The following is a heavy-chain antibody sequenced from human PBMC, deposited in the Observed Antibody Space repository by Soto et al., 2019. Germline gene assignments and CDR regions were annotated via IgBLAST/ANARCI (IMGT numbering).Heavy chain of an antibody. CDR3: ATNNVPYYYAMDV. V-gene: IGHV3-53*01. CDR1: AFTVTPRY. J-gene: IGHJ6*02. D-gene: IGHD2-2*01. Sequence: EAQLVESGGGLIQPGGSLRLSCAASAFTVTPRYMSWVRQAPGKGLEWVSIIYSGGSTDYVDSVKGRFTISRDNSRTTLYLQMNDLRAEDTAVYFCATNNVPYYYAMDVWGQGNTVTVSS. CDR2: IYSGGST.